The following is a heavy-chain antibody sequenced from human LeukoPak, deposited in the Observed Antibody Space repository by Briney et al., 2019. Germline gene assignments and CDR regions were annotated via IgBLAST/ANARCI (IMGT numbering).Heavy chain of an antibody. J-gene: IGHJ5*02. Sequence: PGGSLRLSCAASALTFSTYWMSWVRQAPGKGLEWVSSITSSSSYIYYADSVKGRFTISGDNAKNSLYLQMNSLRAEDTAVYYCARDQSAGAQNWFDPWGQGTLVTVSS. CDR2: ITSSSSYI. CDR3: ARDQSAGAQNWFDP. V-gene: IGHV3-21*01. CDR1: ALTFSTYW. D-gene: IGHD1-26*01.